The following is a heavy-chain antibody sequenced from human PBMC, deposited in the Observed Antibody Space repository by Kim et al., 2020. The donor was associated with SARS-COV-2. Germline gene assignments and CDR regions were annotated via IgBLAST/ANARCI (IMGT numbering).Heavy chain of an antibody. CDR1: GYTFTSYY. J-gene: IGHJ4*02. CDR2: INPSGGST. Sequence: ASVKVSCKASGYTFTSYYMHWVRQAPGQGLEWMGIINPSGGSTSYAQKFQGRVTMTRDTSTSTVYMELSSLRSEDTAVYYCAREGYGDYGGYYFDYWGQGTLVTVSS. V-gene: IGHV1-46*01. CDR3: AREGYGDYGGYYFDY. D-gene: IGHD4-17*01.